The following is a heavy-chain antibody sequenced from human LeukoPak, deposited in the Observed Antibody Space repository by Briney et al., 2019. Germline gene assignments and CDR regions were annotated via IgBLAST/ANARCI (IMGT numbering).Heavy chain of an antibody. Sequence: SETLSLTCTVSGGSISSGSYYWSWIRQPAGKGLEWIGRIYTSGSTNYNPSLKSRVTISVDRSKNQFSLKLSSVTAADTAVYYCAREAGTELYWGQGTLVTVSS. D-gene: IGHD6-19*01. CDR1: GGSISSGSYY. V-gene: IGHV4-61*02. CDR2: IYTSGST. J-gene: IGHJ4*02. CDR3: AREAGTELY.